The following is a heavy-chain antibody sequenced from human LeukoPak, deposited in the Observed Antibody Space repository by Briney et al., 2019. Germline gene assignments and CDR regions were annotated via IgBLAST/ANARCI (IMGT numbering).Heavy chain of an antibody. CDR1: GGSISSSSYY. CDR3: ARHSPQTHDSSGYYYFDY. Sequence: SETLSLTCTVSGGSISSSSYYWGWIRQPPGKGLEWIRSIYYSGSTYYNPSLKSRVTISVDTSKNQFSLKLSSVTAADTAVYYCARHSPQTHDSSGYYYFDYWGQGTLVTVSS. V-gene: IGHV4-39*01. D-gene: IGHD3-22*01. CDR2: IYYSGST. J-gene: IGHJ4*02.